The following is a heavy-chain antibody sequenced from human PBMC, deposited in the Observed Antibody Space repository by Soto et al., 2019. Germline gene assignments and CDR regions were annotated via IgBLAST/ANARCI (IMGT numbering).Heavy chain of an antibody. V-gene: IGHV1-69*12. CDR3: ARHVPAAGYYYGMDV. CDR1: GGTFSSYA. CDR2: IIPIFGTA. D-gene: IGHD2-2*01. J-gene: IGHJ6*04. Sequence: QVQLVQSGAEVKTPGSSVKVSCKASGGTFSSYAISCVRQAPGHGLEWLGGIIPIFGTANYAQKFQGRVTITADESTSTGYMGARRPRSEDTVVDYCARHVPAAGYYYGMDVWGKGTTVTVSS.